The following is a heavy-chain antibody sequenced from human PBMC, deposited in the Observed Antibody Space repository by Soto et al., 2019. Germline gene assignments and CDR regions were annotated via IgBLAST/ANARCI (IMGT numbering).Heavy chain of an antibody. CDR3: ARSPSATVTYDY. J-gene: IGHJ4*02. D-gene: IGHD4-17*01. Sequence: EVQLVESGGGLVKPGGSLRLSCAASGFTFSSYSMNWVRQAPGKGLEWVSSISSSSSYIYYADSVKGRFTISRDNAKNPLYLQMNSLRAEDTAVYYCARSPSATVTYDYWGQGTLVTVSS. V-gene: IGHV3-21*01. CDR1: GFTFSSYS. CDR2: ISSSSSYI.